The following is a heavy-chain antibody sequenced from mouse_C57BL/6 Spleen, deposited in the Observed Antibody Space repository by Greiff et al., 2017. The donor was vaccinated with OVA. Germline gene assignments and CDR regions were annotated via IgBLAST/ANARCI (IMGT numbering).Heavy chain of an antibody. D-gene: IGHD3-2*02. J-gene: IGHJ3*01. Sequence: QVQLQQSGPELVKPGASVKISCKASGYAFSSSWMNWVKQRPGKGLEWIGRIYPGDGDTNYNGKFKGKATLTADKSSSTAYMQLSSLTSEDSAVYFCAPDSSGYLAWFAYWGQGTLVTVSA. CDR2: IYPGDGDT. CDR3: APDSSGYLAWFAY. CDR1: GYAFSSSW. V-gene: IGHV1-82*01.